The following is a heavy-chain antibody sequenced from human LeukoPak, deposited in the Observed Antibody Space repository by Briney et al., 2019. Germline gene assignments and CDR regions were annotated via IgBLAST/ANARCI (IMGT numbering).Heavy chain of an antibody. Sequence: GGSLRLSCAASGFTFSSYAMSWVRQAPGRGLEWVSYISSSGSTIYYADSVKGRFTISRDNAKNSLYLQMNSLRAEDTAVYYCARELVLHDSSGSNWFDPWGQGTLVTVSS. D-gene: IGHD3-22*01. CDR1: GFTFSSYA. V-gene: IGHV3-48*04. CDR2: ISSSGSTI. J-gene: IGHJ5*02. CDR3: ARELVLHDSSGSNWFDP.